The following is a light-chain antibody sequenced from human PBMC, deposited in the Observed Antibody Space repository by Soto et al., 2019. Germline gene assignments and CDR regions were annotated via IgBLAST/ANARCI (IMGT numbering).Light chain of an antibody. Sequence: EIVMTQSPATLSVSPGQRVTLSCRASQSVSSKLAWYQQKPGQAPRLLIYSASTRATGIPARFSGSGSGTEFTLTISRLEPEDFAVYYCQQYGSSGTFGQGTKVEIK. CDR1: QSVSSK. V-gene: IGKV3-15*01. CDR3: QQYGSSGT. J-gene: IGKJ1*01. CDR2: SAS.